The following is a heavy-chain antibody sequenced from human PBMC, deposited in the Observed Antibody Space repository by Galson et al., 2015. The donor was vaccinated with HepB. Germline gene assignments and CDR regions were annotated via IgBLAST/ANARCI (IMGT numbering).Heavy chain of an antibody. Sequence: SVKVSCKASGYTFTSYAMHWVRQAPGQRLEWMGWINAGNGNTKYSQKFQGRVTITRDTSASTAYMELSSLRSEDTAVYYCAGHSLYYYDSSGYPSRAFDIWGQGTMVTVS. V-gene: IGHV1-3*01. CDR3: AGHSLYYYDSSGYPSRAFDI. CDR2: INAGNGNT. CDR1: GYTFTSYA. J-gene: IGHJ3*02. D-gene: IGHD3-22*01.